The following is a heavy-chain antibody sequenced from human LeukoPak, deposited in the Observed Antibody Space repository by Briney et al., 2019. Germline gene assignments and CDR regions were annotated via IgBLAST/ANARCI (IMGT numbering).Heavy chain of an antibody. CDR3: ARVRVRGVIITHYYYGMDV. CDR2: INHSGST. V-gene: IGHV4-34*01. D-gene: IGHD3-10*01. J-gene: IGHJ6*04. Sequence: SETPSLTCAVYGGSFSGYYWSWIRQPPGKGLEWIGEINHSGSTNYNPSLKSRVTISVDTSKNQFSLKLSSVTAADTAVYYCARVRVRGVIITHYYYGMDVWGKGTTVTVSS. CDR1: GGSFSGYY.